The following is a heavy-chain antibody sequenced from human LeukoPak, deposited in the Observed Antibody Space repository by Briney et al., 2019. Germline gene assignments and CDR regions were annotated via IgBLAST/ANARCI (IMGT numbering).Heavy chain of an antibody. CDR2: IYYSGST. CDR3: ARRMAAAASYYYYYYMDV. Sequence: SETLSLTCTVSGGSISSYYWSWIRQPPGKGLEWIGYIYYSGSTYYNPSLRSRVTISVDTSKNQFSLKLSSVTAADTAVYYCARRMAAAASYYYYYYMDVWGKGTTVTISS. V-gene: IGHV4-59*01. CDR1: GGSISSYY. D-gene: IGHD6-13*01. J-gene: IGHJ6*03.